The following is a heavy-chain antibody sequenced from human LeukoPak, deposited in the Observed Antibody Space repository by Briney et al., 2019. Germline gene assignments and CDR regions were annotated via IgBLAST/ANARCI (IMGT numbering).Heavy chain of an antibody. Sequence: GGSLRLSCAPSGFTFSSYAMYWVRQAPGKGLEWVAVISYDGSDKFYADSVKGRFTISRDSSKNTLYLQMNSLRPEDTAVYYCARARHSMCIDNWGQGTLVTVSS. V-gene: IGHV3-30*04. CDR3: ARARHSMCIDN. CDR1: GFTFSSYA. CDR2: ISYDGSDK. J-gene: IGHJ4*02.